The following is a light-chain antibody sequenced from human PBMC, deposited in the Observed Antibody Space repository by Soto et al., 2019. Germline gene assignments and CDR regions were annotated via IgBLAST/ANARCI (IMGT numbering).Light chain of an antibody. CDR3: LQSDSFPHT. V-gene: IGKV1-12*01. CDR1: QGISSW. Sequence: DIQMTQSPSSVSASVGDRVTLTCRASQGISSWLAWYQQKPGKAPKLLIYASSSLQSGVPSRFSGSGSGTHFTLTISSLQPEDSATYYCLQSDSFPHTFDQGTKLEIK. J-gene: IGKJ2*01. CDR2: ASS.